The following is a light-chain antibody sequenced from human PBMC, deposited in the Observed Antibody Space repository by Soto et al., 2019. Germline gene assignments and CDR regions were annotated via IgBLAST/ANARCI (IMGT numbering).Light chain of an antibody. CDR1: QIVSSSY. J-gene: IGKJ1*01. V-gene: IGKV3-20*01. CDR3: QPYGSSRT. Sequence: EIVLTQSPVTLSLSPGERATLSCRASQIVSSSYLAWYQQKPGQAPRLLIYGASSRATGIPDRFSGSGSGTDFTLTISRLEPEDFAVYYCQPYGSSRTFGQGTKVEIK. CDR2: GAS.